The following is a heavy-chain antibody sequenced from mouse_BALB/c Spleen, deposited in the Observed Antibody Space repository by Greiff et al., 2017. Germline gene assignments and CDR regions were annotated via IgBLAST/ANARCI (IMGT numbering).Heavy chain of an antibody. CDR1: GFNINDYY. D-gene: IGHD2-10*02. V-gene: IGHV14-1*02. J-gene: IGHJ3*01. CDR2: IDPENGNT. CDR3: ARSAYGNDEAY. Sequence: EVQLQQSGAELVRPGALVKLSCKASGFNINDYYMHWVKQRPEQGLEWIGWIDPENGNTIYDPKFQGKASITADTSTNKAYLQLSSLTSEDTAVYYCARSAYGNDEAYWGQGTLVTVSA.